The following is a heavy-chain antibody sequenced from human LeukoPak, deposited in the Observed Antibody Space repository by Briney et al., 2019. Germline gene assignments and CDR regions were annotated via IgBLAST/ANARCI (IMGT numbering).Heavy chain of an antibody. CDR1: GFTFSSYG. V-gene: IGHV3-30*02. Sequence: PGGSLRLSCAASGFTFSSYGMHWVRQAPGKGLEWVAFIRYDGSNKYYADSVKGRFTISRDNSKNTLYLQMNSLRAEDTAVYYCAKGHYYDSSGYYQLNYFDYWGQGTLVTVSS. CDR3: AKGHYYDSSGYYQLNYFDY. J-gene: IGHJ4*02. CDR2: IRYDGSNK. D-gene: IGHD3-22*01.